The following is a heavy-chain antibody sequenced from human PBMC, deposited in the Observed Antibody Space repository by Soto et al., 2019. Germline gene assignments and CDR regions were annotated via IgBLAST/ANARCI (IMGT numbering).Heavy chain of an antibody. CDR3: ARGPEYGGNLGGFDY. V-gene: IGHV4-30-2*01. Sequence: TSETLYLICAFSGFSISSGGYSWGWVRQPPGKGLEWIGYINHSGSTNYNPSLKSRVTISVDTSKNQFSLKLSSVTAADTAVYYCARGPEYGGNLGGFDYWGQGTLVTVSS. D-gene: IGHD2-21*02. CDR1: GFSISSGGYS. J-gene: IGHJ4*02. CDR2: INHSGST.